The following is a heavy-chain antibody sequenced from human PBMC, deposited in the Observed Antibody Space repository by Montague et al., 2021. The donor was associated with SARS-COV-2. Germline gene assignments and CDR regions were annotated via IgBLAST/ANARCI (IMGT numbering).Heavy chain of an antibody. CDR3: ARVASPDLLWFGEVYYQYGMDV. Sequence: SLRLSCPASGFTLSSYGMHWVRQAPGKGLEWVAVISYDGSNKYCADSVKGRFTISRDNSKSTLYLQMNSLRAEDTAVYYCARVASPDLLWFGEVYYQYGMDVWGQGTTVTVSS. D-gene: IGHD3-10*01. V-gene: IGHV3-30-3*01. CDR2: ISYDGSNK. CDR1: GFTLSSYG. J-gene: IGHJ6*02.